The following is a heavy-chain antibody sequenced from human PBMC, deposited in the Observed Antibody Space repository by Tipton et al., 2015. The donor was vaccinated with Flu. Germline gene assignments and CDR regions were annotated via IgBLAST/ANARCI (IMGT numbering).Heavy chain of an antibody. CDR3: ARSYDITRPDAFAM. CDR1: GDTFNNYI. Sequence: QLVQSGAEVKRPGSSVNVSCKASGDTFNNYIITWVRQAPGHGLEWMGRISPMFGTSKYAQRFQDRVTISADESTTTVYMELSSLTSDDTAVYFCARSYDITRPDAFAMWGQGTMVSVSS. J-gene: IGHJ3*02. V-gene: IGHV1-69*18. CDR2: ISPMFGTS. D-gene: IGHD3-10*01.